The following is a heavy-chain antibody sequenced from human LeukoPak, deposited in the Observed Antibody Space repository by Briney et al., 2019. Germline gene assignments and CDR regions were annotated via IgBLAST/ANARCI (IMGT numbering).Heavy chain of an antibody. V-gene: IGHV1-46*01. CDR3: ARADYYGSGSYYKGDY. J-gene: IGHJ4*02. CDR1: GYTFTSYY. CDR2: INPSGGST. D-gene: IGHD3-10*01. Sequence: ASVKVSCKASGYTFTSYYMHWVRQAPGQGLEWMGIINPSGGSTSYAQKLQGRVTMTTDTSTSTAYMELRSLRSDDTAVYYCARADYYGSGSYYKGDYWGQGTLVTVSS.